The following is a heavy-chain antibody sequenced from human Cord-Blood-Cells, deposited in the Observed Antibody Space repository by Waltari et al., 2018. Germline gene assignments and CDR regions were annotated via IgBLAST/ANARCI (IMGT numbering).Heavy chain of an antibody. J-gene: IGHJ4*02. V-gene: IGHV3-33*01. CDR2: IWYDGSNK. CDR1: GLTFSSYG. D-gene: IGHD4-17*01. Sequence: QVQLVESGGGVVQPGRSLRLSCAASGLTFSSYGMHWVRQAPGKGLEWVAVIWYDGSNKYYADSVKGRFTISRDNSKNTLYLQMNSLRAEDTAVYYCASARTDYAIDYWGQGTLVTVSS. CDR3: ASARTDYAIDY.